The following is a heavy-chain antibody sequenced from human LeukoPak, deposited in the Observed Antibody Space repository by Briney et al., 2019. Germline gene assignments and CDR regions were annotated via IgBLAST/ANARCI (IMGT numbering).Heavy chain of an antibody. CDR1: GYTLTELS. D-gene: IGHD2-15*01. CDR3: ARFGLGYCSGGSCYSDY. J-gene: IGHJ4*02. CDR2: FDPEDGET. V-gene: IGHV1-24*01. Sequence: ASVKVSCKVSGYTLTELSMHWVRQAPGKGLEWMGGFDPEDGETIYAQKFQGRVTMTTDTSTSTAYMELRSLRSDDTAVYYCARFGLGYCSGGSCYSDYWGQGTLVTVSS.